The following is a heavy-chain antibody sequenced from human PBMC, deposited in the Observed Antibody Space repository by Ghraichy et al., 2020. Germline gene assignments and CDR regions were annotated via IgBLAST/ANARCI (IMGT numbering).Heavy chain of an antibody. CDR2: INPNSGGT. J-gene: IGHJ6*03. CDR1: GYTFTGYY. Sequence: ASVKVSCKASGYTFTGYYMHWVRQAPGQGLEWMGWINPNSGGTNYAQKFQGRVTMTRDTSISTAYMELSRLRSDDTAVYYCASHSGTLRSYYYYYMDVWGKGTTVTVSS. D-gene: IGHD6-19*01. V-gene: IGHV1-2*02. CDR3: ASHSGTLRSYYYYYMDV.